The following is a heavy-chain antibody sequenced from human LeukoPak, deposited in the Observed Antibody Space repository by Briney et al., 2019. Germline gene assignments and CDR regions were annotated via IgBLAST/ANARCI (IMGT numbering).Heavy chain of an antibody. CDR1: GFTFSDYS. D-gene: IGHD3-22*01. V-gene: IGHV3-48*01. J-gene: IGHJ5*01. Sequence: GGSLRLSCEGFGFTFSDYSMNWVRQAPGGGLEWLSYITSTSNTIYYRDSVKGRFTNSRDNAKNSVYLQLNSLTVDDTAVYYCARSSGYPYFDSWGQGALATVSS. CDR2: ITSTSNTI. CDR3: ARSSGYPYFDS.